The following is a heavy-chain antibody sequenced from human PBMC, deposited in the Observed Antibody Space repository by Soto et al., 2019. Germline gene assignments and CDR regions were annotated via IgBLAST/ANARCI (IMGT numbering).Heavy chain of an antibody. V-gene: IGHV3-30-3*01. CDR1: GFTFSSYA. CDR3: ARDRRRYYDFWSGPQPDIMDV. J-gene: IGHJ6*01. D-gene: IGHD3-3*01. Sequence: QVQLVESGGGVVQPGRSLRLSCAASGFTFSSYAMHWVRQAPGKGLEWVAVISYDGSNKYYADSVKGRFTISRDNSKNTLYLQMNSLRAEDTAVYYCARDRRRYYDFWSGPQPDIMDVW. CDR2: ISYDGSNK.